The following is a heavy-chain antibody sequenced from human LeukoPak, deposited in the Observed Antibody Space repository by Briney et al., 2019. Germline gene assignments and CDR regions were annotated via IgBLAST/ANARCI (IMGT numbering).Heavy chain of an antibody. CDR2: IYTSGST. V-gene: IGHV4-4*07. D-gene: IGHD1-26*01. CDR1: GGSISSYY. J-gene: IGHJ4*02. Sequence: SETLSLTCTVSGGSISSYYWSWIRQPAGKGLEWIGRIYTSGSTYYNPSLKSRVTISVDRSKNQFSLKLSSVTAADTAVYYCARIVGATGYYFDYWGQGTLVTVSS. CDR3: ARIVGATGYYFDY.